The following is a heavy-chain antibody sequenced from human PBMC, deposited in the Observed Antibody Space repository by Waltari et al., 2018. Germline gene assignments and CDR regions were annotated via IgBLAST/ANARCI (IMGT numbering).Heavy chain of an antibody. V-gene: IGHV1-2*02. Sequence: QVQLVQSGAEVKKPGASVTVSCKASGSPFTGYYMHWVRQAPGQGLEWMGWIDPHSGGTNYAQKFQGRVTMTRDMSISTGYMELSRLTSDDTAVYFCTRDGVRAGIVDQWGQGTSVTVSS. CDR2: IDPHSGGT. CDR1: GSPFTGYY. J-gene: IGHJ6*02. CDR3: TRDGVRAGIVDQ. D-gene: IGHD3-22*01.